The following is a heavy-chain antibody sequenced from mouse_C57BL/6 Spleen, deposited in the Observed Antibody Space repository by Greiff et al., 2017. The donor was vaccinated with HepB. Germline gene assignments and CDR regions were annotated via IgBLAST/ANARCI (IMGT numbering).Heavy chain of an antibody. J-gene: IGHJ2*01. Sequence: QVHVKQSGAELVKPGASVKISCKASGYAFSSYWMNWVKQRPGKGLEWIGQIYPGDGDTNYNGKFKGKATLTADKSSSTAYMQLSSLTSEDSAVYFCARCDGNYVIDYWGQGTTLTVSS. CDR1: GYAFSSYW. CDR2: IYPGDGDT. D-gene: IGHD2-1*01. V-gene: IGHV1-80*01. CDR3: ARCDGNYVIDY.